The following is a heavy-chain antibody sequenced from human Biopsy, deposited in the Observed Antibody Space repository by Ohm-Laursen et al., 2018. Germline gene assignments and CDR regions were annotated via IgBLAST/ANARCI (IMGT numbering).Heavy chain of an antibody. CDR1: GFIFTSYG. Sequence: SVKVSCKVSGFIFTSYGLSWVRQAPGQGLEWMGWISSSNDNTNCAQKFQGRVTMTADTSTSTAYMELRSLRSDDTAVYYCARDFFDSSGYFYYYNGVDLWGQGTTVTVSS. V-gene: IGHV1-18*01. CDR3: ARDFFDSSGYFYYYNGVDL. D-gene: IGHD3-22*01. CDR2: ISSSNDNT. J-gene: IGHJ6*02.